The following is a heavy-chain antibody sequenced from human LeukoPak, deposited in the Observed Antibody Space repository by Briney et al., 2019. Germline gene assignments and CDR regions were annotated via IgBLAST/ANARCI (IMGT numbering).Heavy chain of an antibody. CDR3: ARDSEAGTITKYYFDY. Sequence: GGSLRLSCAASGFTFSSYAMHWVRQAPGKGLEYVSAISSNGGSTYYANSVKGRFTISRGNSKNTLYLQMGSLRAEDMAVYYCARDSEAGTITKYYFDYWGQGTLVTVSS. CDR1: GFTFSSYA. J-gene: IGHJ4*02. CDR2: ISSNGGST. V-gene: IGHV3-64*01. D-gene: IGHD1-14*01.